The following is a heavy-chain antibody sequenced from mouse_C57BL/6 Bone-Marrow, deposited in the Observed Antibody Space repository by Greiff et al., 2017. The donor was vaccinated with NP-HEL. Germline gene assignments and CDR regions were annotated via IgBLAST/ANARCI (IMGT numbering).Heavy chain of an antibody. CDR2: INYDGSST. CDR1: GFTFSDYY. J-gene: IGHJ1*03. V-gene: IGHV5-16*01. CDR3: AREGPDWCFDV. Sequence: EVKLVESEGGLVQPGSSMKLSCTASGFTFSDYYMAWVRQVPEKGLEWVANINYDGSSTYYLDSLKSRFIISRDNAKNILYLQMSSLKSEDTATYYCAREGPDWCFDVWGTGTTVTVSS.